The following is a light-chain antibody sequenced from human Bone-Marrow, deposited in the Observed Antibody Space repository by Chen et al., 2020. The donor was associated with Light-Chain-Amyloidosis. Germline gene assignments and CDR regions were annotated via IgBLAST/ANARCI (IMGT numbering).Light chain of an antibody. CDR1: RSSIGINH. J-gene: IGLJ3*02. Sequence: QSVLTQPPSASGTPGQRITISCSGSRSSIGINHVYWYQQLPGTAPKLFMYKSDQRPSGVPDRFAGSKSGGSASLAISGLRSEDEADYYCAAWDDRLNGWVFGGGTKLTVL. CDR2: KSD. CDR3: AAWDDRLNGWV. V-gene: IGLV1-47*01.